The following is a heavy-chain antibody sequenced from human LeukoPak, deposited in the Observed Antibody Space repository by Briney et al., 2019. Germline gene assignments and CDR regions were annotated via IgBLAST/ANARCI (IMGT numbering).Heavy chain of an antibody. CDR1: GGSISSSY. Sequence: PSETLSLTCTVSGGSISSSYWSWIRQPPGKGLEWIGHIYYSGSTNYNPSLKSRVTLSVDTSKNQFSLKLISVTAADTAVYYCARGAGKYYFHGMDVWGQGTTATVSS. V-gene: IGHV4-59*01. J-gene: IGHJ6*02. CDR3: ARGAGKYYFHGMDV. CDR2: IYYSGST.